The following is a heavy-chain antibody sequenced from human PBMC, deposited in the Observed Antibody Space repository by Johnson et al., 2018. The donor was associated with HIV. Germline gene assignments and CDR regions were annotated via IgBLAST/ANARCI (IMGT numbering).Heavy chain of an antibody. Sequence: QVQLVESGGGLVKPGGSLRLSCTASGFTFNDYYLTWVRQAPGEGLEWVSYISSSGSAIYYADSVKGRFTMSRDNAKNAMFLQMNSRRADDTAVYYCARSRNYACDIWDQGTMVTFSS. CDR2: ISSSGSAI. CDR1: GFTFNDYY. J-gene: IGHJ3*02. CDR3: ARSRNYACDI. V-gene: IGHV3-11*04.